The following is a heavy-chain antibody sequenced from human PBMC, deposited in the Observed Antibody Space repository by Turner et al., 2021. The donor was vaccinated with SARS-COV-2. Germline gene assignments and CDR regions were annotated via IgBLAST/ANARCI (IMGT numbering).Heavy chain of an antibody. CDR3: ARVRDYYGSGSYYPLGYYGMDV. V-gene: IGHV1-2*02. CDR2: INPNSGGT. D-gene: IGHD3-10*01. J-gene: IGHJ6*02. CDR1: GYTFTGYY. Sequence: QVQLVQSGAEVKKPGASVKVSCKDSGYTFTGYYMHWVRQAPGQGLEWMGWINPNSGGTIYAQKFQGRVTMTRETSISTAYMELSRLRSDDTAVYYCARVRDYYGSGSYYPLGYYGMDVWGQGTTVTVSS.